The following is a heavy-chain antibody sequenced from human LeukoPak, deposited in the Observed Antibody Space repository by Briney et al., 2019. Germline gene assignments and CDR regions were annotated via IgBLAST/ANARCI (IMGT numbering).Heavy chain of an antibody. D-gene: IGHD2-2*01. V-gene: IGHV4-30-4*01. CDR1: GGSISSGDYY. J-gene: IGHJ4*02. CDR2: IYYSGST. CDR3: ARRVGYCSSTSCPDY. Sequence: SETLSLTCTVSGGSISSGDYYWSWIRQPPGKGLEWIGYIYYSGSTYYNPSLKSRVTISVDTSKNQFSLKLSSVTAADTAVYDCARRVGYCSSTSCPDYWGQGTLVTVSS.